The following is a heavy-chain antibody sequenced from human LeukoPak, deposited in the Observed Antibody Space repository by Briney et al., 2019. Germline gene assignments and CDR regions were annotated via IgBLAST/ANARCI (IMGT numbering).Heavy chain of an antibody. CDR2: ISGSGNT. J-gene: IGHJ3*02. V-gene: IGHV3-23*01. CDR1: GFTFTGYA. CDR3: AKVNIGAYCSSTTCYEEGAAFDI. D-gene: IGHD2-2*01. Sequence: QTGGSLRLSCAASGFTFTGYAMSWVRQAPGKGLEWVSAISGSGNTYYADSVTGRFTISRDNSKNTLTLQMISLRADDTAVYYCAKVNIGAYCSSTTCYEEGAAFDIWGQGTMVTVSS.